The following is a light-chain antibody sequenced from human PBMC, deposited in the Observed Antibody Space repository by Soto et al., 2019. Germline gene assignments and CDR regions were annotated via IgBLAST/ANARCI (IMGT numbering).Light chain of an antibody. J-gene: IGLJ1*01. V-gene: IGLV2-8*01. CDR2: EVN. CDR1: SSDVGGYNY. CDR3: FSSTTTSTHC. Sequence: QSVLTQPPSASGSPGQSVAISCTGTSSDVGGYNYVSWYQQHPGKAPKLMIYEVNKRPSGVPDRFSGSHSRNTSYLTISGLQVEDAAEYFCFSSTTTSTHCFGTGTKVTV.